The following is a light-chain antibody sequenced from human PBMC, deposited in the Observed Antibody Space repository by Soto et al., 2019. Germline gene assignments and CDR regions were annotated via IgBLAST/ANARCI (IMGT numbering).Light chain of an antibody. CDR3: AAWDDSLSGYV. CDR1: SSNIGSNY. V-gene: IGLV1-47*02. Sequence: QSVLTQSPSASGTPGQRVTISCSGSSSNIGSNYVPRYQQVSGTAPKHLIYSNYLRPSGVPDRISGSKSGTSASLAISGRRSEDEADYYCAAWDDSLSGYVFGTGTKVTVL. CDR2: SNY. J-gene: IGLJ1*01.